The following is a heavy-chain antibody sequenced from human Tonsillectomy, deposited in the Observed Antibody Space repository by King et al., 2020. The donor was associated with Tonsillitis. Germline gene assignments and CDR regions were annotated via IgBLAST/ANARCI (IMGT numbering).Heavy chain of an antibody. CDR3: AGSGATFDS. V-gene: IGHV4-31*03. Sequence: QVQLQESGPGLVKPSQTLSLTCTVSGGSISRGDDFWSWIRQHPGKGLEWIAYISYTGSTYYKPSLKSRVTISVDTSKNQFSLRLTSVSAADTAVYYCAGSGATFDSWGQGTLVTVSS. J-gene: IGHJ4*02. D-gene: IGHD2-15*01. CDR2: ISYTGST. CDR1: GGSISRGDDF.